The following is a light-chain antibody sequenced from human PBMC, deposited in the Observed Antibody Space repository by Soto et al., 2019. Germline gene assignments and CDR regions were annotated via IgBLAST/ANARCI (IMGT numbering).Light chain of an antibody. Sequence: QSALTQPASVSGSPGQSITISCTGTSRDVGGYNYVSWYQQHPGKAPKLMIYEVSNRPSGVSNRFSGSKSGNTASLTISGLQADDEADYYCSSYTSSSTWLFGGGTKLTVL. V-gene: IGLV2-14*01. CDR3: SSYTSSSTWL. CDR2: EVS. CDR1: SRDVGGYNY. J-gene: IGLJ3*02.